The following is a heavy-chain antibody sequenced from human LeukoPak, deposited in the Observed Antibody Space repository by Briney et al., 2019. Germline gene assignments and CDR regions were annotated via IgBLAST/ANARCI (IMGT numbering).Heavy chain of an antibody. CDR3: ARDPTIGVPAAMFD. CDR1: GFTFSDYY. V-gene: IGHV3-11*01. J-gene: IGHJ4*02. CDR2: ISSSGSTI. D-gene: IGHD2-2*01. Sequence: GGSLRLSCAASGFTFSDYYMSWIRQAPGKGLERVSYISSSGSTIYYADSVKGRLTISRDNAKNSLYLQMNSLRAEDTAVYYCARDPTIGVPAAMFDWGQGTLVTVSS.